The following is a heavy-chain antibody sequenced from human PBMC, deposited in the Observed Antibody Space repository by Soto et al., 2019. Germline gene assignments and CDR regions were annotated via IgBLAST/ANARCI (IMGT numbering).Heavy chain of an antibody. CDR2: INPSGGST. CDR1: GYTFTSYY. CDR3: ASSDTGYCSSTSCPYYYYYYMDV. Sequence: GASVKVSCKASGYTFTSYYMHWVRQAPGQGLEWMGIINPSGGSTSYAQKFQGRVTMTRDTSTSTVYMELSSLRSEDTAVYYCASSDTGYCSSTSCPYYYYYYMDVWAKGPRSPSP. V-gene: IGHV1-46*03. D-gene: IGHD2-2*01. J-gene: IGHJ6*03.